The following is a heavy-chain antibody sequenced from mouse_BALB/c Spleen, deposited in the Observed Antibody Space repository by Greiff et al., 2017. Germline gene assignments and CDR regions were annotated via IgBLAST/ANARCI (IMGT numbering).Heavy chain of an antibody. J-gene: IGHJ3*01. Sequence: EVQGVESGGGLVKPGGSLKLSCAASGFTFSSYAMSWVRQSPEKRLEWVAEISSGGSYTYYPDTVTGRFTISRDNAKNTLYLEMSSLRSEDTAMYYCARGSGDVGFAYWGQGTLVTVSA. D-gene: IGHD3-3*01. CDR3: ARGSGDVGFAY. CDR2: ISSGGSYT. V-gene: IGHV5-9-4*01. CDR1: GFTFSSYA.